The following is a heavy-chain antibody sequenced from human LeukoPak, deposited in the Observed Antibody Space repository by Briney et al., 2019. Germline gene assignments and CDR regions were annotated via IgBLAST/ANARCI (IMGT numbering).Heavy chain of an antibody. Sequence: SETLSLTCAVSGGSINKNIWWSWIRQSPGQGLEWIGEIHNNGDINYSPSLRSRVSMSMDNSKNQFSLRLSSVTAADTAVYYCATYYEILTAYTFDYGGQGALVTVSS. D-gene: IGHD3-9*01. CDR3: ATYYEILTAYTFDY. CDR2: IHNNGDI. CDR1: GGSINKNIW. V-gene: IGHV4-4*02. J-gene: IGHJ4*02.